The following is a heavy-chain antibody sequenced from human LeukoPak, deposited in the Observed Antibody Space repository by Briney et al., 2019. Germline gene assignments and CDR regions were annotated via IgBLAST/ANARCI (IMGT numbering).Heavy chain of an antibody. V-gene: IGHV4-4*07. CDR2: IYTSGST. CDR3: ARRGGSNGYYISAFDI. D-gene: IGHD3-22*01. Sequence: PSETLSLTCTVSGGSISSYYWSWIRQPAGKGLEWIGRIYTSGSTNYNPSLKSRVTMSVDTSKNQFSLKLSSVTAADTAVYYCARRGGSNGYYISAFDIWGQGTMVTVSS. J-gene: IGHJ3*02. CDR1: GGSISSYY.